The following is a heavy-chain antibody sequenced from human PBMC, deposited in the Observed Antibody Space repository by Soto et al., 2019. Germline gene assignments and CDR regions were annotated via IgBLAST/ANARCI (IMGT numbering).Heavy chain of an antibody. V-gene: IGHV4-59*01. CDR3: VRKRNRAGSFDS. D-gene: IGHD6-25*01. Sequence: SETLSLTCSLSGGTLGDFCWSWIRQPPGKGLEWLAYIYYTGKTDQNRSLERRVSISLGTSKNQCSLNLRSVTAADTAVYYCVRKRNRAGSFDSWGPGMLVTVSS. CDR2: IYYTGKT. J-gene: IGHJ4*02. CDR1: GGTLGDFC.